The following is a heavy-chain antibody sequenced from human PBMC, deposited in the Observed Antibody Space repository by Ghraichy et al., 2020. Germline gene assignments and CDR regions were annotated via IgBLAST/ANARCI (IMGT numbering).Heavy chain of an antibody. CDR1: GFTLSSYW. CDR2: IKSDGSST. CDR3: AREYCSGGRCFFGTGGSHFDY. J-gene: IGHJ4*02. Sequence: GGSLRLSCAASGFTLSSYWMHWVRQAPGKGLMWVSRIKSDGSSTIYADSVKGRFTISRDNAKNTLYLQMNSLRAEDTAVYYCAREYCSGGRCFFGTGGSHFDYWGQGTLVTVSS. D-gene: IGHD2-15*01. V-gene: IGHV3-74*01.